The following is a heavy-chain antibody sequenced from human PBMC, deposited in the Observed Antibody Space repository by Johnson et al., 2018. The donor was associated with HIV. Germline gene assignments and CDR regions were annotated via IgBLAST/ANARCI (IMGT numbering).Heavy chain of an antibody. CDR3: ARGDPAAAALRAFDI. CDR2: IRYDGSNK. D-gene: IGHD6-13*01. J-gene: IGHJ3*02. V-gene: IGHV3-30*02. CDR1: GFTFSTYG. Sequence: QVQLVESGGGVVQPGGSLRLSCAASGFTFSTYGIHWVRQAPGKGLEWVSFIRYDGSNKYYADSVKGRFTISRDNSKNTLYLQMNSLRAEDTAVYYCARGDPAAAALRAFDIWGQGTMVTVSS.